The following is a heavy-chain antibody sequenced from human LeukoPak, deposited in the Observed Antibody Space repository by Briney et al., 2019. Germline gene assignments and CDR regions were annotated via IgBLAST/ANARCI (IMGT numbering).Heavy chain of an antibody. CDR1: GGSISSSSNY. V-gene: IGHV4-39*07. Sequence: SETLSLTCTVSGGSISSSSNYWGWIRQPPGKGLEWIGSIYYSGSTNYNPSLKSRVAISVDTSKNQFSLKLSSVTAADTAVYYCAREVVAAAGTVDYWGQGTLVTVSS. J-gene: IGHJ4*02. CDR3: AREVVAAAGTVDY. CDR2: IYYSGST. D-gene: IGHD6-13*01.